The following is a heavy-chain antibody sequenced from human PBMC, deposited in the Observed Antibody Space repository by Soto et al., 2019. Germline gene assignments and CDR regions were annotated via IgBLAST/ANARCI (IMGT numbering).Heavy chain of an antibody. CDR1: GDSISSYY. CDR2: IYFSGST. CDR3: ARDRERFDP. V-gene: IGHV4-59*01. D-gene: IGHD1-1*01. J-gene: IGHJ5*02. Sequence: SETLSLTCTVSGDSISSYYWSWIRQTPGKGLEWIGYIYFSGSTNYNPSLRSRVTISVDTSKNQFSLQLSSVTAADTAVYYCARDRERFDPWGQGTLITVSS.